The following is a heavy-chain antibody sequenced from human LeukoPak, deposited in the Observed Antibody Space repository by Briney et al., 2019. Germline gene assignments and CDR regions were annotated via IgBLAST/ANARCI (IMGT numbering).Heavy chain of an antibody. CDR1: GGTFRSYA. CDR2: IIPIFGTA. D-gene: IGHD3-10*01. Sequence: ASVKVSCKASGGTFRSYAISWVRQAPGQGLEWMGGIIPIFGTANYAQKFQGRVTITADESTSTAYMELSSLRSEDTAVYYCAREYGSGSLGYWGQGTLVTVSS. CDR3: AREYGSGSLGY. J-gene: IGHJ4*02. V-gene: IGHV1-69*13.